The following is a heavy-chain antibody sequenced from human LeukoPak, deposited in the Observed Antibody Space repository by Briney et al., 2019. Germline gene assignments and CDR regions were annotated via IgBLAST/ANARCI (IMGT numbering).Heavy chain of an antibody. J-gene: IGHJ4*02. CDR1: GGSISTDY. V-gene: IGHV4-59*08. CDR2: LYYSVST. CDR3: ARGLAHKFDY. D-gene: IGHD6-19*01. Sequence: SETLSLTCTVSGGSISTDYWSWVRHPPGKGLEWIGYLYYSVSTNYNPSLRSRATISLDTSKNQFSLKLSSVTAADTAVYYCARGLAHKFDYWGQGTLVTVSS.